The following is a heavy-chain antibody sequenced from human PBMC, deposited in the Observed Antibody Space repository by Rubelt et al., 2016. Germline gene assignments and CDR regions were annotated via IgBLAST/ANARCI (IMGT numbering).Heavy chain of an antibody. Sequence: GGSLRLSCAASGFNVGSSYMSWVRQAPGKGLEWVSVIYSGGTTHYAESVQGRFTISRDNSKNTVYLQMNSLRAEDTAIYYCARDGWQDFDYWGQGILVTVSS. CDR3: ARDGWQDFDY. D-gene: IGHD6-19*01. CDR2: IYSGGTT. V-gene: IGHV3-53*01. J-gene: IGHJ4*02. CDR1: GFNVGSSY.